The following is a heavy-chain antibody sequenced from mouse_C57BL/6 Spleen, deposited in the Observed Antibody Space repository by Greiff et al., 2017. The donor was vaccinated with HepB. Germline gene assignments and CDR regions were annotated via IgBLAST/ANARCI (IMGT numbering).Heavy chain of an antibody. CDR1: GFTFSSYA. J-gene: IGHJ3*01. Sequence: EVQVVESGGGLVKPGGSLKLSCAASGFTFSSYAMSWVRQTPEKRLEWVATISDGGSYTYYPDNVKGRFTISRDNAKNNLYLQMSHLKSEDTAMYYCARDPFDGYYEGGFAYWGQGTLVTVSA. D-gene: IGHD2-3*01. V-gene: IGHV5-4*01. CDR2: ISDGGSYT. CDR3: ARDPFDGYYEGGFAY.